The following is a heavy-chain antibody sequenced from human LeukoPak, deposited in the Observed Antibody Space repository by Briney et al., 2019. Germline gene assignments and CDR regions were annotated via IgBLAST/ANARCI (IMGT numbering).Heavy chain of an antibody. Sequence: GGSLRLSCAVSGLTFSNYWMSWVRQAPGKGLEWVANINQDGSEKYHVDSVKGRFTISRDNAKNSLYLQMNSLRAEDTAVYYCLNDYARQRGYWGQGTLVTVSS. D-gene: IGHD4-17*01. CDR1: GLTFSNYW. CDR2: INQDGSEK. V-gene: IGHV3-7*01. J-gene: IGHJ4*02. CDR3: LNDYARQRGY.